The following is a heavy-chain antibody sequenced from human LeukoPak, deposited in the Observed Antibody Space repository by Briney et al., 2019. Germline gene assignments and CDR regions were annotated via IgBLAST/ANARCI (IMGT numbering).Heavy chain of an antibody. CDR1: GGSISSYY. D-gene: IGHD3-3*01. CDR3: ARHQEGDFWSGYSWYNWFDS. CDR2: IYYSGST. Sequence: SETLSLTCTVSGGSISSYYWSWIRQPPGKGLEWIGYIYYSGSTNYNPSLKSRVTISVDTSKNQFSLKLSSVTAADTAVYYCARHQEGDFWSGYSWYNWFDSWGQGTLVTVSS. V-gene: IGHV4-59*08. J-gene: IGHJ5*01.